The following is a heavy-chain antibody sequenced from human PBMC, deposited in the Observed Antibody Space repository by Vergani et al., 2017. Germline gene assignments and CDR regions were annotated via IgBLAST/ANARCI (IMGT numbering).Heavy chain of an antibody. J-gene: IGHJ4*02. D-gene: IGHD2-2*02. Sequence: EVQLLESGGGLVQPGGSLRLSCAASGFTFSSYAMSWVRQAPGKGLEWVSAISGSGGSTYYADSVKGRFTITRDNSKNTLYLQMNSLRAEATAVYYCAKGYCSSTSCYREGYWGQGTLVTVSS. V-gene: IGHV3-23*01. CDR1: GFTFSSYA. CDR2: ISGSGGST. CDR3: AKGYCSSTSCYREGY.